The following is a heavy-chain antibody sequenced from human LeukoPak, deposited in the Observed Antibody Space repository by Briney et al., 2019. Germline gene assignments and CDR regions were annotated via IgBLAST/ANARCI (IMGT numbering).Heavy chain of an antibody. Sequence: GGSLRLSCAASGFTFSSFAMSWVRQAPGKGLEWVSAISGSGGSTFYADSVKSWFTISRDNSKNTLFLQMNGLRAEDTAAYYCAKDRSCSGSSCNVGSWGQGTMVTVSS. J-gene: IGHJ3*01. CDR2: ISGSGGST. V-gene: IGHV3-23*01. CDR3: AKDRSCSGSSCNVGS. D-gene: IGHD2-2*01. CDR1: GFTFSSFA.